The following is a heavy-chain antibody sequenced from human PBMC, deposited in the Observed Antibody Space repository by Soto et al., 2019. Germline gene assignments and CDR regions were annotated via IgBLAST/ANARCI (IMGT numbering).Heavy chain of an antibody. CDR3: AGGTMGTGYFDF. D-gene: IGHD3-10*01. CDR2: IYYSGGT. J-gene: IGHJ4*01. V-gene: IGHV4-59*03. Sequence: SETLSLTCTVSGGSITSYYWSWIRQPPGKGLEWIGHIYYSGGTTYNPSLKSRVTISVDTSKNQFSLKLSSVTAADTAVYYCAGGTMGTGYFDFWGPGTLVTVSS. CDR1: GGSITSYY.